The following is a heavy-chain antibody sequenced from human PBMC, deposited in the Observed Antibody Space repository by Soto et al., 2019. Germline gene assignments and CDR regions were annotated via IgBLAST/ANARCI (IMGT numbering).Heavy chain of an antibody. J-gene: IGHJ6*02. CDR2: IYSGGST. D-gene: IGHD6-13*01. CDR3: ASHRAATYYYYGMDV. Sequence: LRLSCAASGFTVSSNYMSWVRQAPGKGLEWVSVIYSGGSTYYADSVKGRFTISRDNSKNTLYLQMNSLRAEDTAVYYCASHRAATYYYYGMDVWGQGTTVTVSS. V-gene: IGHV3-53*01. CDR1: GFTVSSNY.